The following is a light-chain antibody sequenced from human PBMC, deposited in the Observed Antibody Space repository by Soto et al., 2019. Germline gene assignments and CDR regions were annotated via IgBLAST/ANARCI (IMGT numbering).Light chain of an antibody. CDR2: AAS. V-gene: IGKV1-39*01. CDR3: QESYSTPIS. Sequence: DIQMTQSPSSLSASVGDRVTITCRASQSISSYLNWYQQKPWKAPKLLIYAASSLQSVVPSRCSGGGSGTASTLTISSLQPEDLATCYCQESYSTPISLGQGTRLDIK. J-gene: IGKJ5*01. CDR1: QSISSY.